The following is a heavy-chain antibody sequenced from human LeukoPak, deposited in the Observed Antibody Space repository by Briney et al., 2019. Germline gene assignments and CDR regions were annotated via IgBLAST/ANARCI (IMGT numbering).Heavy chain of an antibody. CDR2: ISGSGGST. D-gene: IGHD3-10*01. J-gene: IGHJ4*02. CDR3: AKSHGSGSYRLNNLYY. Sequence: PGGSLRLSCAAPGFTFSSYAMSWVRQAPGKGLGWVSAISGSGGSTYYADSVKGRFTISRDNSKNTLYLQMNSLRAEDTAVYYCAKSHGSGSYRLNNLYYWGQGTLVTVSS. V-gene: IGHV3-23*01. CDR1: GFTFSSYA.